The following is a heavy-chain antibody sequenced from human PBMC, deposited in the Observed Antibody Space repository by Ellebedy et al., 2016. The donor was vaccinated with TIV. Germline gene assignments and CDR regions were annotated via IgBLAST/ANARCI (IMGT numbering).Heavy chain of an antibody. J-gene: IGHJ4*02. D-gene: IGHD4/OR15-4a*01. CDR3: ARRVRPDYIDY. CDR2: INWNGSGT. V-gene: IGHV3-20*04. CDR1: GFTFDDYG. Sequence: PGGSLRLSCAASGFTFDDYGMTWVRQAPGKGLEWVSAINWNGSGTGYADSVKGRFAISRDNAKNSLYLQMNSLGVEDTALYYCARRVRPDYIDYWGQGTLVTVSS.